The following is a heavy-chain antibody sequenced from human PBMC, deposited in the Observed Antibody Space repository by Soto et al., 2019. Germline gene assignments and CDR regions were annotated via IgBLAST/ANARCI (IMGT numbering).Heavy chain of an antibody. D-gene: IGHD2-15*01. Sequence: PGGSLRLSXAASGFTFSSYWMHWVRQAPGKGLVWVSRINSDGSSTSYADSVKGRFTISRDNAKNTLYLQMNSLRAEDTAVYYCAREEVDYYYYGMDVWGQGTTVTVSS. J-gene: IGHJ6*02. CDR1: GFTFSSYW. V-gene: IGHV3-74*01. CDR3: AREEVDYYYYGMDV. CDR2: INSDGSST.